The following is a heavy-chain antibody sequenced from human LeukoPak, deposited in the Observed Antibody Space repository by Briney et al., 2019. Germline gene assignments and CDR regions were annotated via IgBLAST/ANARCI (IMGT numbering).Heavy chain of an antibody. D-gene: IGHD2-15*01. V-gene: IGHV3-20*04. CDR2: IKWNGGST. CDR1: GFSFDDYG. CDR3: ASGYISVGGFYFDY. Sequence: PGGSLRLSCAASGFSFDDYGMSWVRQAPGEGLEWVSGIKWNGGSTGYADSVKGRFTISRDNAKKSLYLQMSSLRPEDTAFYYCASGYISVGGFYFDYWGQGTLVTVSS. J-gene: IGHJ4*02.